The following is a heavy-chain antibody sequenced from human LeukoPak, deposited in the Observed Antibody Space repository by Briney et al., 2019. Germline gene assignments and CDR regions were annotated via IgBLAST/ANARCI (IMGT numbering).Heavy chain of an antibody. J-gene: IGHJ4*02. D-gene: IGHD4-11*01. CDR2: IYYSGST. CDR1: GGSISSGGYY. Sequence: SQTLSLTCTVSGGSISSGGYYWSWIRQHPGKGLEWIGYIYYSGSTYYNPSLKSRVTISVDTSKNQFSPKLSSVTAADTAVYYCAREEATVGYFDYWGQGTLVTVSS. V-gene: IGHV4-31*03. CDR3: AREEATVGYFDY.